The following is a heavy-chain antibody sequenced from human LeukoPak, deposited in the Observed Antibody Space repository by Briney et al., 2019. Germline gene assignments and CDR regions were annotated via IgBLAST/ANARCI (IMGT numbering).Heavy chain of an antibody. Sequence: SQTLSLTCTVSGGSISSGDYYWSWIRQPPGKGLEWIGYIYYSGSTYYNPSLKSRVTISVDTSKNQFSLKLSSVTAADTAVYYCARAFLYYDLWSGYWFPGFYFDYWGQGTLVTVSS. J-gene: IGHJ4*02. V-gene: IGHV4-30-4*01. D-gene: IGHD3-3*01. CDR3: ARAFLYYDLWSGYWFPGFYFDY. CDR1: GGSISSGDYY. CDR2: IYYSGST.